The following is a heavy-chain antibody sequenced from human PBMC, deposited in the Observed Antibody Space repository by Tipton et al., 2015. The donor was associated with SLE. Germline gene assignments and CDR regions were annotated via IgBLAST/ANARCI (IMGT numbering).Heavy chain of an antibody. D-gene: IGHD1-7*01. CDR1: GYRFTSSW. CDR2: IYPGDSHT. J-gene: IGHJ3*01. CDR3: ARVSGSPNYWRGFDL. V-gene: IGHV5-51*03. Sequence: QLVQSGAEVKKPGESLKISCKGSGYRFTSSWIAWVRQMPGKGLEWMVIIYPGDSHTRYSPSFQGQVTISAEKSISTVNVQWRSLKASDTAMYYCARVSGSPNYWRGFDLWGQGTMVTGSS.